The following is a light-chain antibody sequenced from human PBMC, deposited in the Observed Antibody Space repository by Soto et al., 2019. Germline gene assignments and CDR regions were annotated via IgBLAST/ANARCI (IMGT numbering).Light chain of an antibody. J-gene: IGKJ2*01. CDR1: QSVNSW. V-gene: IGKV1-5*03. CDR2: QAS. Sequence: DIQMTQSPSILSASVGDRVTITCRASQSVNSWLAWYQQKPGKAPKLLIYQASTLDSGVPSRFSGSGSGTDFTLTISRLEPEDFAVYYCQQYGSSPRTFGQGTKLEIK. CDR3: QQYGSSPRT.